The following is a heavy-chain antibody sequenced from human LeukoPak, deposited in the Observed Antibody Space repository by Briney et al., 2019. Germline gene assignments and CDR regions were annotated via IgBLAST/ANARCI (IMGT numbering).Heavy chain of an antibody. CDR2: IYYSGST. Sequence: SETLSLTCTVSDGSISSHYWSWIRQPPGKGLEWIGYIYYSGSTNYNPSLKSRVTISVDTSKNQFSLKLSSVTAADTAVYYCARNGIAALDYWGQGTLVTVSS. CDR1: DGSISSHY. V-gene: IGHV4-59*11. J-gene: IGHJ4*02. CDR3: ARNGIAALDY. D-gene: IGHD6-6*01.